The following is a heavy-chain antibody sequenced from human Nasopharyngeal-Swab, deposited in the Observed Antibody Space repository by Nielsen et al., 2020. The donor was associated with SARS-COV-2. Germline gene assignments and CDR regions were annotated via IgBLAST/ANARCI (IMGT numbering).Heavy chain of an antibody. Sequence: GESLKISCAASGFDVSGNYMSWFRQAPGKGLEWVSVMYAGGDIYYADSVKGRFTISRDSSKNTPYLQMNSLRVEDTALYYCARDRRDVDNQWGQGTLVTVSS. J-gene: IGHJ4*02. CDR1: GFDVSGNY. CDR3: ARDRRDVDNQ. CDR2: MYAGGDI. D-gene: IGHD5-24*01. V-gene: IGHV3-53*01.